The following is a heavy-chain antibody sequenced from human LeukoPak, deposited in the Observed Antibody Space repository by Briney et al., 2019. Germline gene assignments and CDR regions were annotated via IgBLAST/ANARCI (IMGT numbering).Heavy chain of an antibody. CDR2: ISTYTGNT. D-gene: IGHD2-2*01. J-gene: IGHJ3*02. V-gene: IGHV1-18*01. CDR1: GYSFTSFG. CDR3: ARYRRYCSSTSCHPDAFDI. Sequence: ASVKVSCKTSGYSFTSFGISWVRQAPGQGLEWMGWISTYTGNTNYAQKVQGRVTMTTDTSTSTAYMELRGLRSDDTAVYYCARYRRYCSSTSCHPDAFDIWGQGTMVTVSS.